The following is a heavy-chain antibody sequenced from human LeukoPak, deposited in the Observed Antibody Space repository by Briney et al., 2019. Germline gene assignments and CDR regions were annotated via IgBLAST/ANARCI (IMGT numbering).Heavy chain of an antibody. J-gene: IGHJ6*03. CDR2: ISAYNGNA. CDR3: ARLAAEGRQQLVNFYYYYYMDV. CDR1: GYTFTSYG. D-gene: IGHD6-13*01. Sequence: ASVKVSCKASGYTFTSYGISWVRQAPGQGLEWMGWISAYNGNANYAQKLQGRVTMTTDTSTGTVYMELRSLRSHDTAVYYCARLAAEGRQQLVNFYYYYYMDVWGKGTTVTVSS. V-gene: IGHV1-18*01.